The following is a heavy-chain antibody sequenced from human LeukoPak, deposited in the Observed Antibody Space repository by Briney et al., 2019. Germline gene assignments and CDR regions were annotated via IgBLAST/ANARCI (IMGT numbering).Heavy chain of an antibody. Sequence: SETLSLTCTVSGGSISSGDYYWSWIRQPPGKGLEWIGYIYYSGSTYHNPSLKSRVTISVDTSKNQFSLKLSSVTAADTAVYYCARIPVADPFDYWGQGTLVTVSS. D-gene: IGHD6-19*01. CDR2: IYYSGST. CDR3: ARIPVADPFDY. V-gene: IGHV4-30-4*08. J-gene: IGHJ4*02. CDR1: GGSISSGDYY.